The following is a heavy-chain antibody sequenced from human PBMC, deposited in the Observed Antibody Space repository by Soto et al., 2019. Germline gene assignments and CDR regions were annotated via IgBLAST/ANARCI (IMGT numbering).Heavy chain of an antibody. V-gene: IGHV3-23*01. CDR3: ARDMYSSSWYFYYYSMDV. Sequence: EVQLLESGGGLVQPGGSLRVSCAASGFTFSSYAMSRVRQAPGKGLEWVSAISGSGGSTYYADSVKGRFTISRDNSKNTLYLQMNSLRAEDTAVYYCARDMYSSSWYFYYYSMDVWGQGTTVTVSS. CDR1: GFTFSSYA. CDR2: ISGSGGST. J-gene: IGHJ6*02. D-gene: IGHD6-13*01.